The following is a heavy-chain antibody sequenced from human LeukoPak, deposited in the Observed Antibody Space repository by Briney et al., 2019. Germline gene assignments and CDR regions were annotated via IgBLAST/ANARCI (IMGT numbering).Heavy chain of an antibody. J-gene: IGHJ5*02. V-gene: IGHV1-24*01. CDR3: ATPGPAPFNNWFET. CDR2: FDPEDGET. Sequence: ASVKVSCKVSGHTLTELSMHWVRQAPGKGLEWMGSFDPEDGETVYAQHFQGRVTLTEDTSIDTAYMEVYILRSEDTAVYYCATPGPAPFNNWFETWGQGTLVTVSS. CDR1: GHTLTELS. D-gene: IGHD2-2*01.